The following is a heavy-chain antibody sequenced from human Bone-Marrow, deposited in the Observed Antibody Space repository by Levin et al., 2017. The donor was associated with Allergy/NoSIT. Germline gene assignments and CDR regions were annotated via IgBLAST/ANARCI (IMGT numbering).Heavy chain of an antibody. Sequence: PGGSLRLSCAASGFTFSSYAMHWVRQAPGKGLEWVAVISYDGSNKYYADSVKGRFTISRDNSKNTLYLQMNSLRAEDTAVYYCAREMGARIFDYWGQGTLVTVSS. CDR3: AREMGARIFDY. D-gene: IGHD1-26*01. J-gene: IGHJ4*02. CDR1: GFTFSSYA. V-gene: IGHV3-30-3*01. CDR2: ISYDGSNK.